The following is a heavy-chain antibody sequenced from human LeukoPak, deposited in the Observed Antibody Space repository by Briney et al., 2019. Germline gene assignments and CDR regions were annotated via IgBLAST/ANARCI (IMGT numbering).Heavy chain of an antibody. CDR2: INPNSGGT. CDR1: VYTFTGYY. Sequence: GASVKVSCKASVYTFTGYYMHWVRQAPGQGLEWMGWINPNSGGTNYAQKFQGRVTMTRDTSISTAYMEMSRLRSDDTAVYYCARDRAAGMEGRDWFDPWGQGTLVTVSS. CDR3: ARDRAAGMEGRDWFDP. D-gene: IGHD6-13*01. V-gene: IGHV1-2*02. J-gene: IGHJ5*02.